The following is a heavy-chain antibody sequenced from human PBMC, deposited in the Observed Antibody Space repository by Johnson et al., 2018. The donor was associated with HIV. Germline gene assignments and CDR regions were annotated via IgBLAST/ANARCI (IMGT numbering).Heavy chain of an antibody. CDR2: ISGSGGST. CDR1: GFTFSSYA. D-gene: IGHD2/OR15-2a*01. Sequence: VQLVESGGGVVQPGGSLRLSCAASGFTFSSYAMSWVRQAPGKGLEWVSAISGSGGSTYYADSVMGRSTISRDNSKNSLYLQMTSLRPEDTAVYYCGTPPTQLPPGNIAFDIWGQGTMVTVSS. J-gene: IGHJ3*02. CDR3: GTPPTQLPPGNIAFDI. V-gene: IGHV3-23*04.